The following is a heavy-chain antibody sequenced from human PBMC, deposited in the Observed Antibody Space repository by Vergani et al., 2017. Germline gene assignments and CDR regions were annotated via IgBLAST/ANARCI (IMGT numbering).Heavy chain of an antibody. CDR2: ISSSSSYI. CDR3: ARDLFYYDSSGYYSGFFDY. J-gene: IGHJ4*02. V-gene: IGHV3-21*01. D-gene: IGHD3-22*01. CDR1: GFTSAGYA. Sequence: EVQLEESGGGLVLPGRSLRLSCVASGFTSAGYAMHWVRQAPGKGLEWVSSISSSSSYIYYADSVKGRFTISRDNAKNSLYLQMNSLRAEDTAVYYCARDLFYYDSSGYYSGFFDYWGQGTLVTVSS.